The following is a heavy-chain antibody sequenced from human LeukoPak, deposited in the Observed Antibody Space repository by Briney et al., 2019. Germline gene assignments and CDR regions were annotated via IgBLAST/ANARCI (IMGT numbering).Heavy chain of an antibody. CDR2: IYYSGST. CDR3: AGEFRFYFDY. Sequence: KPSETLSLTCTVSGRSISSYYWSWIRQPPGKGLEWIGYIYYSGSTNYNPSLKSRVTISVDTSKNQFSLKLSSVTAADTAVYYCAGEFRFYFDYWGQGTLVTVSS. D-gene: IGHD3-16*01. J-gene: IGHJ4*02. CDR1: GRSISSYY. V-gene: IGHV4-59*01.